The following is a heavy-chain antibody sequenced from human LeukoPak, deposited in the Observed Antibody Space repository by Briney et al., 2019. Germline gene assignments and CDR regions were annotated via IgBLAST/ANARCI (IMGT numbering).Heavy chain of an antibody. V-gene: IGHV4-4*07. CDR1: GGSISSYY. D-gene: IGHD4-23*01. J-gene: IGHJ3*02. CDR3: ARAFGTTVVSAFDI. CDR2: IYTSGNT. Sequence: SETLSLTCTVSGGSISSYYWSWVRQPAGKGLEWIGRIYTSGNTNYNPSLKGRVTMTVDTSKNQFSLKLSSVTAADTAVYYCARAFGTTVVSAFDIWGQGTMVTVSS.